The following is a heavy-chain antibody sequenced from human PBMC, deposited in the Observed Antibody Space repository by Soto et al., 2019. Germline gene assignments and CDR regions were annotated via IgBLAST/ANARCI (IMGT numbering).Heavy chain of an antibody. CDR3: ARGSNTAFDP. Sequence: EAQLVESGGGLVQPGGSLRLSCAASGFNFSPYWMHWVRQTPGKGLVWVSRINAEGNTIYADSVKGRFTISRDNAKNMLYMKMTRLRAEDTDVYFCARGSNTAFDPWGQGTLVTVSS. V-gene: IGHV3-74*01. J-gene: IGHJ5*02. CDR1: GFNFSPYW. D-gene: IGHD2-21*02. CDR2: INAEGNT.